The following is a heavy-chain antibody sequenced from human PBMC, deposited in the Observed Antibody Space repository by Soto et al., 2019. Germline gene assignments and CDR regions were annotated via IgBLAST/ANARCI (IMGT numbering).Heavy chain of an antibody. J-gene: IGHJ5*02. Sequence: ASVKVSCKASGGTFSSYTISWVRQAPGQGLEWMGRIIPILGIANYAQKFQGRVTITADKSTSTAYMELSSLRYGDTAVYYCASSPYSSSWYLGDNCFDPWGQGTLVTVS. V-gene: IGHV1-69*02. CDR1: GGTFSSYT. CDR2: IIPILGIA. D-gene: IGHD6-13*01. CDR3: ASSPYSSSWYLGDNCFDP.